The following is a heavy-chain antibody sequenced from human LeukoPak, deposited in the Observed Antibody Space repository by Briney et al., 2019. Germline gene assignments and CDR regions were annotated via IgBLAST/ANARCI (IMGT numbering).Heavy chain of an antibody. CDR2: INAGNGNT. Sequence: ASVKVSCKASGYTFTSYGISWVRQAPGQGLEWMGWINAGNGNTKYSQKFQGRVTIARDTSASTAYMELSSLRSEDTAVYYCARDGTMVRGVIISFDYWGQGTLVTVSS. CDR1: GYTFTSYG. V-gene: IGHV1-3*01. J-gene: IGHJ4*02. D-gene: IGHD3-10*01. CDR3: ARDGTMVRGVIISFDY.